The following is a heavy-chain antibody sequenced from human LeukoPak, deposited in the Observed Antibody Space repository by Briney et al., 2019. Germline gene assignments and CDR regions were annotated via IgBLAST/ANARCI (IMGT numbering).Heavy chain of an antibody. CDR1: GGSISSGSYY. J-gene: IGHJ3*02. Sequence: SETLSLTCTVSGGSISSGSYYWSWIRQPPGKGLEWIGSIYHSGSTYYNPSLKSRVTISVDTSKNQFSLKLSSVTAADTAVYYCARDKGVDYYDSSGYYYRNAFDIWGQGTMVTVSS. D-gene: IGHD3-22*01. V-gene: IGHV4-39*07. CDR3: ARDKGVDYYDSSGYYYRNAFDI. CDR2: IYHSGST.